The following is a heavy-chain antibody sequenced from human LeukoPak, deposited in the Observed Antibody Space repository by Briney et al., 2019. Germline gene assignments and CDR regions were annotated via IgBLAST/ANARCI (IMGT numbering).Heavy chain of an antibody. Sequence: SGGSLRLSCAASGFTFSNYGMHWVRQAPGKGLEWVAFIRYDGTNEYYADSVKGRFTISRDNSKNTLYLQMNSLRAEDTAVYYCAKHDNNGYYCPGGGYWGQGTLVTVSS. V-gene: IGHV3-30*02. CDR2: IRYDGTNE. D-gene: IGHD3-22*01. CDR3: AKHDNNGYYCPGGGY. J-gene: IGHJ4*02. CDR1: GFTFSNYG.